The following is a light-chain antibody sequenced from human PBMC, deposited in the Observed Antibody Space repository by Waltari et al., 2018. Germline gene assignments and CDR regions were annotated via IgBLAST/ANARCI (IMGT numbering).Light chain of an antibody. CDR1: QSISTAY. V-gene: IGKV3-20*01. J-gene: IGKJ4*01. Sequence: EIVLTQSPGTLSLSPGERAPLSCRASQSISTAYLAWYQQKPGQAPRLLIYGASNRATGIPDRFSGSGSGTDFTLTISRLEPEDFAVYYCQQYRSSPPLTFGGGTKVEIK. CDR3: QQYRSSPPLT. CDR2: GAS.